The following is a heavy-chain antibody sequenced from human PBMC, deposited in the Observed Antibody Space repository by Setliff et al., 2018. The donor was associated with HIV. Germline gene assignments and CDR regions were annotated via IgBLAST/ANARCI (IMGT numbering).Heavy chain of an antibody. J-gene: IGHJ4*02. Sequence: GGSLRLSCAASGFTFSSYGIHWVRQAPGKGLEWVAVISYDGSNKYYADSVKGRFTISRDTSATTAYLDFYRLTYEDMAVYYCARVKIGGYVFLDSWGQGTLVTVSS. CDR3: ARVKIGGYVFLDS. V-gene: IGHV3-30*03. D-gene: IGHD3-16*01. CDR2: ISYDGSNK. CDR1: GFTFSSYG.